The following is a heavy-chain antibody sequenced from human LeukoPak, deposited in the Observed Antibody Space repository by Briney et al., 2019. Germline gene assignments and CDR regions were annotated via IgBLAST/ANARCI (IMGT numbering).Heavy chain of an antibody. D-gene: IGHD3-10*01. CDR3: ARVMVRGITYYYYMDV. Sequence: PSETLSLTCTVSGGSISSYYWSCVWQPPGKGRGWIGHIYYGGSTNYNPSLKSRVTISVDTSKNQCSLKLSSVTAADTAVYYCARVMVRGITYYYYMDVWGKGTTVTISS. CDR1: GGSISSYY. CDR2: IYYGGST. J-gene: IGHJ6*03. V-gene: IGHV4-59*01.